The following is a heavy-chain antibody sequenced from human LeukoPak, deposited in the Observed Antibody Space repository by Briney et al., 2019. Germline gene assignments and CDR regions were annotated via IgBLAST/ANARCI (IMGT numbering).Heavy chain of an antibody. CDR3: AGDLSDDTSGH. J-gene: IGHJ4*02. Sequence: PGGSLRLSCAASGFTFSTFSMNWVRHAPGKGLEWVSYISDSSSTIYYAESVKGRFTISRDNAKSSLYLQMNSLRAEDTAMYYCAGDLSDDTSGHWGQGTLVTVSS. CDR2: ISDSSSTI. CDR1: GFTFSTFS. D-gene: IGHD3-22*01. V-gene: IGHV3-48*01.